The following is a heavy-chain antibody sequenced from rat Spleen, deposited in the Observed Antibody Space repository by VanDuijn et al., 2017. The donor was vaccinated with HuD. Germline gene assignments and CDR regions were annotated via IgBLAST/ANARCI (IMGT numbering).Heavy chain of an antibody. D-gene: IGHD4-3*01. J-gene: IGHJ4*01. CDR3: GRHASGDGVMDA. CDR1: GFTFSDFY. CDR2: IKFEDFTP. V-gene: IGHV5-22*01. Sequence: EVQLVESGGGLVQPGRSLKLSCAASGFTFSDFYMAWVRQAPKKGLEWVASIKFEDFTPYYGDSVMGRFTISRDDGESTLYLQMNSLRSEDTATYYWGRHASGDGVMDAWGQGASVTVSS.